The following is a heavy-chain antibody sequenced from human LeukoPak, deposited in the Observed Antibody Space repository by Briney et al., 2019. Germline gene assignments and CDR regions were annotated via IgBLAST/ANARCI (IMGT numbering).Heavy chain of an antibody. V-gene: IGHV4-34*01. CDR3: ASYDDSSGYYLPNWFDP. Sequence: SETLSLTCAVYGGSFSGYYWSWIRQPPGKGLEWIGEINHSGSTNYNPSLKSRVTISVDTSKNQFSLELSSVTAADTAVYYCASYDDSSGYYLPNWFDPWGQGTLVTVSS. D-gene: IGHD3-22*01. CDR2: INHSGST. J-gene: IGHJ5*02. CDR1: GGSFSGYY.